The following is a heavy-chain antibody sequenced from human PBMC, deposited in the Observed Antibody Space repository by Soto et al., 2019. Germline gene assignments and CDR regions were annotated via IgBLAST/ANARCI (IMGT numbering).Heavy chain of an antibody. CDR3: ARGGSYDSSGYQDY. V-gene: IGHV1-69*13. Sequence: ASVKVSCKASGGTFSSYAISWVRQAPGQGLEWMGGIIPIFGTANYAQKFQGRVTITADESTSTAYMELSSLRSEDTAVYYCARGGSYDSSGYQDYWGKGTLVTVSS. J-gene: IGHJ4*02. D-gene: IGHD3-22*01. CDR1: GGTFSSYA. CDR2: IIPIFGTA.